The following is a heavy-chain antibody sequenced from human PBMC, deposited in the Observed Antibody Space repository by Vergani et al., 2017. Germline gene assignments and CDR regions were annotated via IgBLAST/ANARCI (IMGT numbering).Heavy chain of an antibody. Sequence: EVQLVESGGGLVKPGGSLRLSCAASGFTFSSYSMNWVRQAPGKGLEWVSSISSSSSYIYYADSVKGRFTLSRDNAKNSLYLQMNSLRAEDTAVYYCAGSSSGWYDGGEDYWGQGTLVTVSS. CDR1: GFTFSSYS. CDR2: ISSSSSYI. D-gene: IGHD6-19*01. V-gene: IGHV3-21*01. J-gene: IGHJ4*02. CDR3: AGSSSGWYDGGEDY.